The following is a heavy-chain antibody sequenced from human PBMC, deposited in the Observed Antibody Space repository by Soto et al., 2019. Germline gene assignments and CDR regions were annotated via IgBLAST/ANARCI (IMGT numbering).Heavy chain of an antibody. Sequence: ESLKISWEGSGYRFTSYWINLVRQMPGKGLEWMGIIYPGDSDTRYSPSFQGQVTISADKSINTAYLQWRGLKASDTAVYYCARHHGSPGSYFGMDVWGQGTTVTVSS. CDR2: IYPGDSDT. J-gene: IGHJ6*01. V-gene: IGHV5-51*01. CDR3: ARHHGSPGSYFGMDV. CDR1: GYRFTSYW. D-gene: IGHD6-13*01.